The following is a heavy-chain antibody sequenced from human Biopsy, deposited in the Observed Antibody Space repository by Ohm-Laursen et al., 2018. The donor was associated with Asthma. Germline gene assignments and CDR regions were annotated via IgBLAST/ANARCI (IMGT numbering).Heavy chain of an antibody. D-gene: IGHD3-10*01. CDR3: ARAVDYSHYYGIDV. CDR2: ISVYNGIT. V-gene: IGHV1-18*01. CDR1: GYTFNSAG. J-gene: IGHJ6*02. Sequence: GASVKVSCKTSGYTFNSAGITWVRQAPGQGLEWMGWISVYNGITKVAQKLQDRVTMITDTFTSTAYMELRSLRSDDTAVYFCARAVDYSHYYGIDVWGQGTTVTVS.